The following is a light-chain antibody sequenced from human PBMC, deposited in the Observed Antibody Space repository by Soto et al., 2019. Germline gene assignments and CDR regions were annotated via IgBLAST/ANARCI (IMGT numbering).Light chain of an antibody. CDR3: CSYAGSSTPVV. CDR1: SSDVGSYNL. V-gene: IGLV2-23*01. CDR2: EGS. Sequence: QSALTQPASVSGSPGQSITISCTGTSSDVGSYNLVSWYQQHPGKAPKLMIYEGSKRPSGVSNRFSGSKSGNTASLTISGLQAEDDAYYYCCSYAGSSTPVVFGGGTKVTVL. J-gene: IGLJ2*01.